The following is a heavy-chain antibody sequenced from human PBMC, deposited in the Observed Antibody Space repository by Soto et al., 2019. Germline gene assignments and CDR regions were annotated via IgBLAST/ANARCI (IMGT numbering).Heavy chain of an antibody. J-gene: IGHJ4*02. CDR2: INSDGSST. D-gene: IGHD6-19*01. CDR3: AVAVAGPTAIGY. Sequence: EVPLVESGGGLVQPGGSLRLSCAASGFTFSSYWMHWVRQAPGKGLVWVSRINSDGSSTSYADSVKGRFTISRDNAKNTPYLQMNSPRAEDTAVYYCAVAVAGPTAIGYWGQGTLVTVSS. V-gene: IGHV3-74*01. CDR1: GFTFSSYW.